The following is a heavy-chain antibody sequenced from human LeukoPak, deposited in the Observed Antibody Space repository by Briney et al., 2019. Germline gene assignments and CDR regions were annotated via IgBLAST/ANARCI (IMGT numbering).Heavy chain of an antibody. Sequence: GGSLRLSCAASGFTVSSNYMSWVRQAPGKGLEWVSVIYCGGSTYYADSVKGRFTISRDNSKNTLYLQMNSLRAEDTAVYYCARDYYDSSGYYYDAFDIWGQGTMVTVSS. J-gene: IGHJ3*02. CDR2: IYCGGST. V-gene: IGHV3-66*01. CDR3: ARDYYDSSGYYYDAFDI. D-gene: IGHD3-22*01. CDR1: GFTVSSNY.